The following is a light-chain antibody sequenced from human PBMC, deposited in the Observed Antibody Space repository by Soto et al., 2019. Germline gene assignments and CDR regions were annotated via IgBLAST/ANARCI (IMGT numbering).Light chain of an antibody. CDR2: AAS. Sequence: DIQMTQSPSSLSASVGDRVTITCRSSQSISSYFNWYKQKPGKAPQLLLYAASSLQSGVPSRCSGSGSGTDFTLTISSLQPEDFATYYCQQSYSTPRRTFGQGTKVEIK. J-gene: IGKJ1*01. CDR1: QSISSY. CDR3: QQSYSTPRRT. V-gene: IGKV1-39*01.